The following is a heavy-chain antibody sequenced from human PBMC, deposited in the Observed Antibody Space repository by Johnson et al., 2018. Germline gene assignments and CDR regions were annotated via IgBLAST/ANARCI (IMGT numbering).Heavy chain of an antibody. CDR3: AKGWRSTGRRRTGRYYYMDV. CDR1: GFSFSGSP. V-gene: IGHV3-30*04. J-gene: IGHJ6*03. D-gene: IGHD2-2*01. Sequence: QVQLQESGGGLVQPGGSLKLSYAASGFSFSGSPMHWVRQAPGKGLEWVAVISYDGSNTYYADSVQGRFTISRDTSKNTLDLKMNSLRAEDTAVYYCAKGWRSTGRRRTGRYYYMDVWGKGTTVTVSS. CDR2: ISYDGSNT.